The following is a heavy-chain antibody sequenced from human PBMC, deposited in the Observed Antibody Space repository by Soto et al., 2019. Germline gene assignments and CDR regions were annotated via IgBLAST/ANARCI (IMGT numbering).Heavy chain of an antibody. Sequence: GGSLRLSCAASGFTFSSYGMHWVRQVPGKGLVWVSRIDEYGSSIDYADSVKGRFTISRDNARNTLYLEMNSLRAEDTALYYCTRDIGGKGAYWGPGTLVTVSS. CDR3: TRDIGGKGAY. D-gene: IGHD3-10*01. J-gene: IGHJ4*02. CDR2: IDEYGSSI. V-gene: IGHV3-74*01. CDR1: GFTFSSYG.